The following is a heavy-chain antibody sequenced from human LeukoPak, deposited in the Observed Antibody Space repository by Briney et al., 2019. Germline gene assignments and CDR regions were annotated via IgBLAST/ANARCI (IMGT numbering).Heavy chain of an antibody. CDR1: GFTFSSYS. D-gene: IGHD1-26*01. CDR2: INSDGSST. Sequence: GGSLRLSCAASGFTFSSYSMNWVRQVPGEGLVWVSRINSDGSSTAYADSVKGRFTISRDNAKNTLYLQMNSLRVEDTAVYYCGRALGSPLDYWGQGTLVTVSS. V-gene: IGHV3-74*01. J-gene: IGHJ4*02. CDR3: GRALGSPLDY.